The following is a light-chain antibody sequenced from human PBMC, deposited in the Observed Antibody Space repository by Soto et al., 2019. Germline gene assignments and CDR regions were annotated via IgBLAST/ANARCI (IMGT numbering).Light chain of an antibody. V-gene: IGLV6-57*01. CDR2: ENN. CDR3: QCYDGGNAWV. CDR1: SGAIASDY. J-gene: IGLJ3*02. Sequence: NFMLTQPHSVSESPGKTVTISCTRSSGAIASDYVQWFQQRPGSSPTTVICENNQRPSGVPDRFSGSIDSSSNSASLTISGLKTEDEADYYCQCYDGGNAWVLGGGTKLTVL.